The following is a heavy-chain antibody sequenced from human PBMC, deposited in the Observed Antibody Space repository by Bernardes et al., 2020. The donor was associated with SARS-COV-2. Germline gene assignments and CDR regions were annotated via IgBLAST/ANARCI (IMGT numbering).Heavy chain of an antibody. D-gene: IGHD2-21*01. V-gene: IGHV4-39*01. Sequence: SETLSLTCAVSGDSISSTSYYWGWIRQPPGKGLEWIGSVYSSGSAYYNPSLQSRVTASVDTSKNQFSLRLTFATAADTAVYYCAGSSCGIDCYIGGLRSWDYGMDVWGQGTTVIVSS. J-gene: IGHJ6*02. CDR1: GDSISSTSYY. CDR3: AGSSCGIDCYIGGLRSWDYGMDV. CDR2: VYSSGSA.